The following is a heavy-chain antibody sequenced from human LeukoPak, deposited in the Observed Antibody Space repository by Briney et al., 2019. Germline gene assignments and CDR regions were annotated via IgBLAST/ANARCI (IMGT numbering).Heavy chain of an antibody. CDR1: GYTFTSYY. CDR3: ARLYGTFLEWSPYFDY. J-gene: IGHJ4*02. D-gene: IGHD3-3*02. Sequence: ASVKVSCKASGYTFTSYYMHWVRQAPGQGLEWMGIINPSGGSTSYAQKFQGRVTMTRDTSTSTVYMELSSLRSEDTAVYYCARLYGTFLEWSPYFDYWGQGTLVTVSS. V-gene: IGHV1-46*01. CDR2: INPSGGST.